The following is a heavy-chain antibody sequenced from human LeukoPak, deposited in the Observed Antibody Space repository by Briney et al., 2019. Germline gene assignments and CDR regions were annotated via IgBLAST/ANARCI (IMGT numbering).Heavy chain of an antibody. V-gene: IGHV3-30*18. CDR2: TSSDLNVK. Sequence: PGGSLGLSCAASGFTFRNYVIHWVRQAPGKGLEWVAVTSSDLNVKLYADSVKGRFTISRDNSKSTLYLQMSSLRAEDTAVYHCAKAVVGGTAPDYWGQGTLVTVSS. CDR1: GFTFRNYV. CDR3: AKAVVGGTAPDY. J-gene: IGHJ4*02. D-gene: IGHD6-19*01.